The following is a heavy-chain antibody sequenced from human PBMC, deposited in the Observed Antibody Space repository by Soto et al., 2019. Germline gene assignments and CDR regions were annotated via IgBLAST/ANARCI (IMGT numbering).Heavy chain of an antibody. CDR3: ARGYYDFWSGYYSP. V-gene: IGHV3-30-3*01. J-gene: IGHJ5*02. CDR2: ISYDGSNK. Sequence: QVQLVESGGGVVQPGRSLRLSCAASGFTFSSYAMHWVRQAPGKGLEWVAVISYDGSNKYYADSVKGRFTISRDNSKNTLYLQMNSLRAEDTAVYYCARGYYDFWSGYYSPWCQGTLVTVSS. D-gene: IGHD3-3*01. CDR1: GFTFSSYA.